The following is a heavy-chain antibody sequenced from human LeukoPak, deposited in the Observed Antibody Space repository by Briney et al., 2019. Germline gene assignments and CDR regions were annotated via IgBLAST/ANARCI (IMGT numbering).Heavy chain of an antibody. Sequence: SQTLSLTCTVSGGSISSGSYYWSWIRQPAGKGLEWIGRIYTSGSTNYNPSLKSRVTISVDTSKNQFSLKLSSVTAADTAVYYCARTLWSSGWEGNYYYMDVWGKGTTVSISS. V-gene: IGHV4-61*02. CDR2: IYTSGST. J-gene: IGHJ6*03. CDR1: GGSISSGSYY. D-gene: IGHD6-19*01. CDR3: ARTLWSSGWEGNYYYMDV.